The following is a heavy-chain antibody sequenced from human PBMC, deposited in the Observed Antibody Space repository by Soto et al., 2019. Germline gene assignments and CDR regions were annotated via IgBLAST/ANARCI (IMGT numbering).Heavy chain of an antibody. CDR3: ARDSLTGNYFDP. Sequence: QMRLQESGSGLVKPSQTLSLTCAVSGGSISSGGYAWNWIRQPPGKGLEWIGYIYHSGYTSYNPSLKNRVTISVDKSKNQFSLTLSFVTAADTAVYYCARDSLTGNYFDPWGHGTLVTVSS. D-gene: IGHD1-7*01. V-gene: IGHV4-30-2*01. CDR2: IYHSGYT. J-gene: IGHJ5*02. CDR1: GGSISSGGYA.